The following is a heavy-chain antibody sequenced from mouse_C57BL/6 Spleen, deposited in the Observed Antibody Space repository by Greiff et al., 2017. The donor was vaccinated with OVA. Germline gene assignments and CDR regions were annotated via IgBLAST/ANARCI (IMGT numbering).Heavy chain of an antibody. Sequence: VQVVESGAELVKPGASVKISCKASGYAFSSYWMNWVKQRPGKGLEWIGQIYPGDGDTNYNGKFKGKATLTADNSSSTTYMQLSSLTSEDSAVYFCARIYYDYDVFYAMDYWGQGTSVTVSS. D-gene: IGHD2-4*01. J-gene: IGHJ4*01. CDR2: IYPGDGDT. CDR3: ARIYYDYDVFYAMDY. V-gene: IGHV1-80*01. CDR1: GYAFSSYW.